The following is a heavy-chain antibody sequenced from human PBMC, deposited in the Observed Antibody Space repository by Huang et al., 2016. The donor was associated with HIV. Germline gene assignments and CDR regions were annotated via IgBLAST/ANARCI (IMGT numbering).Heavy chain of an antibody. CDR3: ARLTSGWYQDY. CDR1: GYIFSNYD. J-gene: IGHJ4*02. CDR2: RNPNMGKT. V-gene: IGHV1-8*01. D-gene: IGHD6-19*01. Sequence: QVQLVQSGPEVKKPGASVKVSCQTSGYIFSNYDINWVRQAPGQGLQWMGWRNPNMGKTAYGQNFQGRVTLTRSTSTGAAYMVLNSLTSQDTAVYYCARLTSGWYQDYWGQGTLVTVSS.